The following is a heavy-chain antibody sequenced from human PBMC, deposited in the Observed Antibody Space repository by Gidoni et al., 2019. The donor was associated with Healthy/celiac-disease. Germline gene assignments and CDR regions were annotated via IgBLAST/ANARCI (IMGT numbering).Heavy chain of an antibody. CDR2: ISSSSSTI. Sequence: EVQLVESGGGLVQPGGSLRLSCAASGFTFSSYCMNWVRQAPGKGLEWVSYISSSSSTIYYADSVKGRFTISRDNAKNSLYLQMNSLRAEDTAVYYCARDPRRYCSGGSCLARYFDYWGQGTLVTVSS. CDR1: GFTFSSYC. J-gene: IGHJ4*02. CDR3: ARDPRRYCSGGSCLARYFDY. V-gene: IGHV3-48*01. D-gene: IGHD2-15*01.